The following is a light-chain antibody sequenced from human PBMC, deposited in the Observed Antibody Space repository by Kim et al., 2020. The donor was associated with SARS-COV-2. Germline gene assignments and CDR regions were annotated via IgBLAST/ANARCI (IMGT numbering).Light chain of an antibody. V-gene: IGKV3-20*01. CDR2: GAS. CDR1: QSVSSNY. CDR3: QQYSSSPAT. J-gene: IGKJ1*01. Sequence: SPGERATLSCRASQSVSSNYLAWYQQKPGQAPRLLIYGASSRATGIPDRFSGSGSGTDFTLTITRPEPEDFAVYYCQQYSSSPATFGQGTKVDIK.